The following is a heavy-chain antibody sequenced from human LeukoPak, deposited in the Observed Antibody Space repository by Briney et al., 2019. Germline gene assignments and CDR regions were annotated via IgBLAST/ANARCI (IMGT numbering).Heavy chain of an antibody. Sequence: GSLRLSCAASGFTFSSYGMHWVRQAPGKGLEWVAVIWYDGSNKYYADSVKGRFTISRDNSKDTLYLQMNSLRAEDTAVYYCAREYYYGSGSYTSYFDYWGQGTLVTVSS. CDR1: GFTFSSYG. CDR3: AREYYYGSGSYTSYFDY. J-gene: IGHJ4*02. V-gene: IGHV3-33*01. D-gene: IGHD3-10*01. CDR2: IWYDGSNK.